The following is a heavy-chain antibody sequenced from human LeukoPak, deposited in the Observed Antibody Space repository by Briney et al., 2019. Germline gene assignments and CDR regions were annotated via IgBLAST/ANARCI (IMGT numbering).Heavy chain of an antibody. CDR1: GYTFTSYT. V-gene: IGHV1-18*01. CDR2: ISAYNGDT. Sequence: ASVKVSCKASGYTFTSYTITWVRQAPGQGLEWMGWISAYNGDTTYAQKLQGRVTMTTDTSTSTAYMELRRLRSDDTAVYYCARLYTTTSRHLDYWGQGTLVTVSS. J-gene: IGHJ4*02. CDR3: ARLYTTTSRHLDY. D-gene: IGHD2/OR15-2a*01.